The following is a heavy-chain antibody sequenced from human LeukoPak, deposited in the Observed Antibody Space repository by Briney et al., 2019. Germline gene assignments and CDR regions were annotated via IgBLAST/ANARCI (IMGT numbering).Heavy chain of an antibody. CDR1: GFTFSTYW. CDR3: AKDRFTVTTATLDY. Sequence: PGGSLRLSCAASGFTFSTYWMNWVRQAPGKGLEWVAVISYDGSNKYYADSVKGRFTISRDNSKNTLYLQMNSLRAEDTAVYYCAKDRFTVTTATLDYWGQGTLVTVSS. V-gene: IGHV3-30*18. D-gene: IGHD4-17*01. J-gene: IGHJ4*02. CDR2: ISYDGSNK.